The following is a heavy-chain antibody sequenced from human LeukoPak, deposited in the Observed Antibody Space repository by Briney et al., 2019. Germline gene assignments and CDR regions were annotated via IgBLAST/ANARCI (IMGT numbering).Heavy chain of an antibody. J-gene: IGHJ4*02. D-gene: IGHD6-19*01. V-gene: IGHV3-53*01. CDR3: ARDAYSSGWYSDN. CDR2: IYSGGST. CDR1: GFTVSSNY. Sequence: GGSLRLSRAASGFTVSSNYMSWVRQAPGKGLEWVSVIYSGGSTYYADSVKGRFTISRDNSKNTLYLQMNSLRAEDTAVYYCARDAYSSGWYSDNWGQGTLVTVSS.